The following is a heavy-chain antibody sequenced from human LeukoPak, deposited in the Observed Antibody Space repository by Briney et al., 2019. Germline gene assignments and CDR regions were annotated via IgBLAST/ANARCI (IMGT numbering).Heavy chain of an antibody. J-gene: IGHJ3*02. Sequence: GGSLRLSFAASGFTFSSFAIHWVRQAPGKGLEWVAVISYDGSNKYYADSVKGRFTISRDNSKNTLYLQMNSLRAEDTAVYYCARVQSNAFDIWGQGTMVTVSS. CDR2: ISYDGSNK. CDR1: GFTFSSFA. V-gene: IGHV3-30-3*01. CDR3: ARVQSNAFDI.